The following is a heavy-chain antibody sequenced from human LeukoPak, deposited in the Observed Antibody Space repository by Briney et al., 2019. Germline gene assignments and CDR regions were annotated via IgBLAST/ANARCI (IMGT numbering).Heavy chain of an antibody. CDR2: IYYSGST. CDR1: GGSISSSSYY. CDR3: ARPSYSSSSLGY. J-gene: IGHJ4*02. Sequence: NPSETLSLTCTVSGGSISSSSYYWGWIRQPPGEELEWIGSIYYSGSTYYNPSLKSRVTISVDTSKNQFSLKLRSVTAADTAVYYCARPSYSSSSLGYWGQGTLVTVSS. D-gene: IGHD6-6*01. V-gene: IGHV4-39*01.